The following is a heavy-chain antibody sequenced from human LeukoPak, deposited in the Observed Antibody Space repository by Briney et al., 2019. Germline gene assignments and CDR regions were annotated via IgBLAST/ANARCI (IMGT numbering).Heavy chain of an antibody. CDR3: ARDKEYYYDSSGYYPNWFDP. CDR2: ISSSSSYI. D-gene: IGHD3-22*01. CDR1: GFTFSSYS. J-gene: IGHJ5*02. Sequence: GGSLRLSCAASGFTFSSYSMNWVRQAPGKGLEWVSSISSSSSYIYYADSVKGRFTISRDNAKNSLYLQMKSLRAEDTAVYYCARDKEYYYDSSGYYPNWFDPWGQGTLVTVSS. V-gene: IGHV3-21*01.